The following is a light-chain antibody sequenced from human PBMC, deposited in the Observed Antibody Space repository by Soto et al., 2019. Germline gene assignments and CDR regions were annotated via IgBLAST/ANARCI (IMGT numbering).Light chain of an antibody. CDR1: SSDVGSYNL. CDR2: EGS. Sequence: QSALTQPASVSGSPGQSITISCTGTSSDVGSYNLVSWYQQHPGKAPKLMIYEGSKRPSGVSNRFSGSKSGNTASLTISGLQAEDEADYYCCSYAGSSFWVFGTGTQVTVL. J-gene: IGLJ1*01. V-gene: IGLV2-23*01. CDR3: CSYAGSSFWV.